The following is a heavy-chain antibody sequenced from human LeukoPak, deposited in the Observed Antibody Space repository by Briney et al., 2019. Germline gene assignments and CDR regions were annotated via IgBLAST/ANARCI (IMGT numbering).Heavy chain of an antibody. CDR3: ARVGRSGYYGSGSYRDNWFDP. J-gene: IGHJ5*02. CDR2: INPNSGGT. Sequence: ASVKVSCKASGYAFTGYYMHWVRQAPGQGLEWMGWINPNSGGTNYAQKFQGRVTMTRDTSISTAYMELSRLRSDDTAVYYCARVGRSGYYGSGSYRDNWFDPWGQGTLVTVSS. D-gene: IGHD3-10*01. CDR1: GYAFTGYY. V-gene: IGHV1-2*02.